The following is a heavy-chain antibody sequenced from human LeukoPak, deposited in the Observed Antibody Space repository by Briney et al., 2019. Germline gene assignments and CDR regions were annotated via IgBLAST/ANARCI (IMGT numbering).Heavy chain of an antibody. V-gene: IGHV1-18*01. Sequence: ASVKVSCKASGYTFTSYGISWVRQAPGQGLEWMGWISAYNGNTNYAQKLQGRVTMTTDTSTSTAYMELRSLRSDDTAVYYCARDSQHEAYSGSPDYWGRGTLVTVSS. D-gene: IGHD1-26*01. CDR3: ARDSQHEAYSGSPDY. CDR1: GYTFTSYG. CDR2: ISAYNGNT. J-gene: IGHJ4*02.